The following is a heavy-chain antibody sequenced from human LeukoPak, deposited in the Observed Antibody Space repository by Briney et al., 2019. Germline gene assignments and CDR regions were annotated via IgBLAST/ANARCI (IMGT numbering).Heavy chain of an antibody. CDR2: IKQDGSEK. V-gene: IGHV3-7*01. CDR1: GLRFRDEW. CDR3: ARAPAQYYDFWSGYGAFDI. Sequence: GGSLRLSCAASGLRFRDEWMSWVRQAPGKGPEWVANIKQDGSEKYYVDSEKGRFTISRDNAKNSLYLQMNSLRAEDTAVYYCARAPAQYYDFWSGYGAFDIWGQGTMVTVSP. J-gene: IGHJ3*02. D-gene: IGHD3-3*01.